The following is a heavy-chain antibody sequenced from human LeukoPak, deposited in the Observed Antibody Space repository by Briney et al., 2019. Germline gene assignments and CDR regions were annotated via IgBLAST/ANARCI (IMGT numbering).Heavy chain of an antibody. CDR2: LDSGGTT. Sequence: GGSLRLSCVASGSSVISNYMAWVGQPPGKGLEGACVLDSGGTTYYGDFVKGRFTISRDNSRNSLYLQMNSLRVDDTAVYYCARELAVGAVTEYFQDW. CDR3: ARELAVGAVTEYFQD. V-gene: IGHV3-53*01. CDR1: GSSVISNY. J-gene: IGHJ1*01. D-gene: IGHD1-26*01.